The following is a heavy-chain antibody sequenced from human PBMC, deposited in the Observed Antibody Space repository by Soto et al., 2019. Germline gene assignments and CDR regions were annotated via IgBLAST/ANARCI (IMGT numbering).Heavy chain of an antibody. CDR2: IWSDGSDK. CDR1: GFTFSSYG. CDR3: ARRVAQRDAFDM. V-gene: IGHV3-33*01. D-gene: IGHD2-15*01. Sequence: QVQLVESGGGVVQPGRSLRLSCAASGFTFSSYGMHWVRQSPGKGLEWVAVIWSDGSDKYYADSVKGRFTISRDNSKNTLYLQMNSLSSEDTAVYYCARRVAQRDAFDMGGQGTVVTVSS. J-gene: IGHJ3*02.